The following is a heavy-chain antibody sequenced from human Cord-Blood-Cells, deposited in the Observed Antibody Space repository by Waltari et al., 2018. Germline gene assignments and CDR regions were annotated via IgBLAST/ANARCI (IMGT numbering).Heavy chain of an antibody. D-gene: IGHD6-19*01. CDR3: THSKRVAGDKGLVAFDI. Sequence: QITLKESGPTLVKPTQTLTLTCTFPGFSLSTTGVGVAWIRQPPGKALEWLALFYWDYDKRYSPALKSRLTITKDTSKNQVVLTMTNMDPVDTATYYCTHSKRVAGDKGLVAFDIWGQGTMVTVSS. CDR2: FYWDYDK. V-gene: IGHV2-5*02. J-gene: IGHJ3*02. CDR1: GFSLSTTGVG.